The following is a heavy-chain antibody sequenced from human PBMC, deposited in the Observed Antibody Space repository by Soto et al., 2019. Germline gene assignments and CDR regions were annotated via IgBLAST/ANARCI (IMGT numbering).Heavy chain of an antibody. CDR2: ISAYNGET. V-gene: IGHV1-18*04. Sequence: QVQLVQSGAELKKPGASVKVSCAASGYTFTSNSITWVRQAPGQGLEWMGWISAYNGETSYAEKFQGRLNMTTDTSPSTAYMELRSLRSDDTAVYYCARVWGSYRAPSGGAGFDPWGQGTLVTVSS. J-gene: IGHJ5*02. CDR3: ARVWGSYRAPSGGAGFDP. D-gene: IGHD3-16*02. CDR1: GYTFTSNS.